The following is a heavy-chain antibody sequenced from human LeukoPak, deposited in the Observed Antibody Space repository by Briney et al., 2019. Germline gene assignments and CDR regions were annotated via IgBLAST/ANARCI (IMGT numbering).Heavy chain of an antibody. Sequence: SVKVSCKASGGTFSSYAISWVRQAPGQGLEWMGGIIPIFGTANYAQKFQGRVTITADESTSTAYMELSSPRSEDTAVYYCASNVRGYSGYDWYSAGDYWGQGTLVTVSS. CDR1: GGTFSSYA. CDR2: IIPIFGTA. CDR3: ASNVRGYSGYDWYSAGDY. V-gene: IGHV1-69*01. J-gene: IGHJ4*02. D-gene: IGHD5-12*01.